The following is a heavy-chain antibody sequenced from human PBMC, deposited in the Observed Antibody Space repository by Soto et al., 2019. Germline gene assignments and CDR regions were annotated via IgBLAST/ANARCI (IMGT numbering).Heavy chain of an antibody. CDR1: GYTFTGYH. J-gene: IGHJ3*02. V-gene: IGHV1-2*02. CDR2: INPNSGGT. D-gene: IGHD2-15*01. CDR3: ARVRMNLDAFDI. Sequence: ASVKVSCKASGYTFTGYHMRWVRQAPGQGLEWMGWINPNSGGTNYAQKFQGRVTMTRDTSISTAYMELSRLRSDDTAVYYCARVRMNLDAFDIWSQGTMVTVSS.